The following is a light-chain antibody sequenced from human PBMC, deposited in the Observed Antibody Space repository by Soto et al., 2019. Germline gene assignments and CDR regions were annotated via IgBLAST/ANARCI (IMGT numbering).Light chain of an antibody. CDR1: QDIRDE. CDR2: AAS. V-gene: IGKV1-17*01. Sequence: DIQMTQSPSSLAASVGDRVTITCRASQDIRDELGWFQQKPGKAPKRLIYAASSLRSGVPSRFSGSGSGTDFTLTISSLQPEDFATYYCLQHHSHPPTFGQGTRIDI. J-gene: IGKJ1*01. CDR3: LQHHSHPPT.